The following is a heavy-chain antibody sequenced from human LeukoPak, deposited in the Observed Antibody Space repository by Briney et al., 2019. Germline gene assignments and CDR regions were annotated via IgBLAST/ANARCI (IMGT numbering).Heavy chain of an antibody. V-gene: IGHV4-34*01. CDR3: AGRAVGYYYYMDV. CDR2: INHSGST. Sequence: SETLSLTCAVYGGSFSGYYWSRIRQPPGKGLEWIGEINHSGSTNYNPSLKSRVTISVDTSKNQFSLKLSSVTAADTAVYYCAGRAVGYYYYMDVWGKGTTVTISS. J-gene: IGHJ6*03. CDR1: GGSFSGYY.